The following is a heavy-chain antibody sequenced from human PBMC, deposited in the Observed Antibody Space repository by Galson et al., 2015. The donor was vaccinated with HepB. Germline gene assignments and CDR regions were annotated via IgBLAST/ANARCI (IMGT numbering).Heavy chain of an antibody. V-gene: IGHV3-23*01. Sequence: SLRLSCAASGFTFSSYAMSWVRQAPGKGLEWVSAISGSGGSTYYADSVKGRFTISRDNSKNTLYLQMNSLRAEDTAVYYCAKDGVRWALTGRAYYFDYWGQGTLVTVSS. CDR1: GFTFSSYA. D-gene: IGHD7-27*01. J-gene: IGHJ4*02. CDR2: ISGSGGST. CDR3: AKDGVRWALTGRAYYFDY.